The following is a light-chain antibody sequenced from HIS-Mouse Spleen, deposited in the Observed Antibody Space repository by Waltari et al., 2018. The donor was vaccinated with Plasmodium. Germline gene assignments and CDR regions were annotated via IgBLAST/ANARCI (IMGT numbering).Light chain of an antibody. J-gene: IGKJ4*01. V-gene: IGKV3-11*01. CDR3: QKRSNWPRVLT. CDR2: DAS. Sequence: EIVLTQSPATLSLSPGERATLSCRASQSVSSYLAWYQQKPGQAPRLLIDDASNLATGIPARFSGSGSGTDFTLTISSLEPEDIAVYYCQKRSNWPRVLTFGGGTKVEIK. CDR1: QSVSSY.